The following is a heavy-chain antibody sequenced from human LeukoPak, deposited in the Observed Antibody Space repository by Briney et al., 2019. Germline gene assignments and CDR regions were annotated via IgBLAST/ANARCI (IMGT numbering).Heavy chain of an antibody. D-gene: IGHD2-2*01. V-gene: IGHV1-24*01. CDR3: ATAINCSSTSCYGDAFDI. CDR2: FDPEDGET. CDR1: GYTLTELS. Sequence: ASVKVSCKVSGYTLTELSMHWVRQAPGKGLEWMGGFDPEDGETIYAQKFQGRVTMTEDTSTDTAYMELSSLRSEDTAVYYCATAINCSSTSCYGDAFDIWGQGTMVTVSS. J-gene: IGHJ3*02.